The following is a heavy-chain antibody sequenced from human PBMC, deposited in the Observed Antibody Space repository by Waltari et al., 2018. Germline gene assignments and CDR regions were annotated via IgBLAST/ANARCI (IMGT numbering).Heavy chain of an antibody. D-gene: IGHD3-10*01. Sequence: QVQLVQSGAEVKKPGASVKVSCKVSGYTLTELSMHWVRQAPGKGLEWMGGFDPEDGETIYAQKFKDRVTMTEDTLTDTAYMELSSLRSEDTAVYYCATGNEGTYYYGMDVWGQGTTVTVSS. V-gene: IGHV1-24*01. CDR1: GYTLTELS. J-gene: IGHJ6*02. CDR3: ATGNEGTYYYGMDV. CDR2: FDPEDGET.